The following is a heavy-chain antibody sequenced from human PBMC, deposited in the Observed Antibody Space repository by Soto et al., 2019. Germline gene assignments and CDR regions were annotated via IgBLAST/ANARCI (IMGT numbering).Heavy chain of an antibody. J-gene: IGHJ5*02. CDR2: ISYDGSNK. V-gene: IGHV3-30*18. Sequence: GGSLRLSCAASGFTFSSYGMHWVRQAPGKGLEWVAVISYDGSNKYYADSVKGRFTISRDNSKNTPYLQMNSLRAEDTAVYYCAKLRPVSWFDPWGQGTLVTVSS. CDR1: GFTFSSYG. CDR3: AKLRPVSWFDP. D-gene: IGHD3-10*01.